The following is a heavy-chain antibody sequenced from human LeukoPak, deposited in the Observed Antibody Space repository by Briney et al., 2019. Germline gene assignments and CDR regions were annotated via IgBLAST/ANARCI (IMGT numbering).Heavy chain of an antibody. Sequence: GASVKVSCKASGGTFSSYAISWVRQAPGQGLEWMGGIIPIFGTANYAQKFQGRVTITADESTSTAYMELSSLRSEDTAVYYCARDLNYYDSSGYYLDYWGQGTLVTVSS. V-gene: IGHV1-69*13. CDR3: ARDLNYYDSSGYYLDY. J-gene: IGHJ4*02. CDR1: GGTFSSYA. D-gene: IGHD3-22*01. CDR2: IIPIFGTA.